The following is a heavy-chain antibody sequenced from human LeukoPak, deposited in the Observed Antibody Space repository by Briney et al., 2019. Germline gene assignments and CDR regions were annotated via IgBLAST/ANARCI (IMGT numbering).Heavy chain of an antibody. CDR3: ARDSRVTNYYYYMDV. V-gene: IGHV1-69*05. Sequence: ASVKVSCKASGGTFSSSAISWVRQAPGQGLEWMGGIIPIFGTANYAQKFQGRVTITTDESTSTAYMELSSLRSEDTAVYYCARDSRVTNYYYYMDVWGKGTTVTVSS. J-gene: IGHJ6*03. CDR2: IIPIFGTA. CDR1: GGTFSSSA.